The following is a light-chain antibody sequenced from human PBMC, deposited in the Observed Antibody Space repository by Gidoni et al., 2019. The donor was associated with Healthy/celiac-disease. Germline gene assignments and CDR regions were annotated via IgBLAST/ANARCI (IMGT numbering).Light chain of an antibody. J-gene: IGKJ1*01. CDR2: DAS. CDR1: QDISIY. CDR3: QQSYSTPRT. Sequence: MTQSPSSLSAFVGDRVTITCRASQDISIYLNWYQQKPGKAPKLLIYDASSLQSGVPSRFSGSGSGTDFTLTISSLQPEDIATYYCQQSYSTPRTFGQGTKVEIK. V-gene: IGKV1-39*01.